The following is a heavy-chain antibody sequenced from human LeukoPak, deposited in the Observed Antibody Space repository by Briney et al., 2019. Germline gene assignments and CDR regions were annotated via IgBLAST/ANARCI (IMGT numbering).Heavy chain of an antibody. CDR2: IYYSGST. Sequence: KRSETLSLTCTVSGGSISSGDYYWSWIRQPPGKGLEWIGYIYYSGSTYYNPSLKSRVTISVDTSKNQFSLKLSSVTAADTAVYYCARVDYGSGSSYYFDYWGQGTLVTVSS. V-gene: IGHV4-30-4*01. CDR3: ARVDYGSGSSYYFDY. J-gene: IGHJ4*02. D-gene: IGHD3-10*01. CDR1: GGSISSGDYY.